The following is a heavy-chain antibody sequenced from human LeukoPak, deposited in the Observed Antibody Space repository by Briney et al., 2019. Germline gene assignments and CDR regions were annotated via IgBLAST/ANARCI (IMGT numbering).Heavy chain of an antibody. J-gene: IGHJ4*02. Sequence: PGGSLRLSCAASGFTFANYVTHWVRQAPGKGLEWVALITPGEGIKFYADSVKGRFTISRDNSKNTMYLQMNNLREEDTAVYYCTRDAILGAPEYFDYWGQGTLVTVSS. CDR1: GFTFANYV. V-gene: IGHV3-30*04. CDR2: ITPGEGIK. D-gene: IGHD1-26*01. CDR3: TRDAILGAPEYFDY.